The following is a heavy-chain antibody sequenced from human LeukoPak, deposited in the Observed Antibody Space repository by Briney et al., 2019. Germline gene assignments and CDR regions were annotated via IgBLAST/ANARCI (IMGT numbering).Heavy chain of an antibody. J-gene: IGHJ4*02. CDR1: GFTVSSNY. CDR2: IYSGGST. Sequence: GGSLRLSCAASGFTVSSNYMSWVRQAPGGGLEWVSVIYSGGSTYYADSVRGRFTISRDNSKNTLYLQMNSLRAEDTAVYYCARDYDILTGYYPGPLDYWGQGTLVTVSS. D-gene: IGHD3-9*01. V-gene: IGHV3-53*01. CDR3: ARDYDILTGYYPGPLDY.